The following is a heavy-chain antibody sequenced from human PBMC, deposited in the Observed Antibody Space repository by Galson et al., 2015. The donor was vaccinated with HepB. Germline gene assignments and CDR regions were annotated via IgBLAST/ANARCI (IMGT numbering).Heavy chain of an antibody. CDR1: GFTFSDSI. CDR2: IGVRTSNT. CDR3: AEGSESLRSGPGAD. D-gene: IGHD3-10*01. V-gene: IGHV1-58*02. J-gene: IGHJ4*02. Sequence: SVKVSCTASGFTFSDSIIHWVRQARGQRLEWIGWIGVRTSNTEYASTFQERVTITRDTSNSTAYMEMNSLTSEDTAIYFCAEGSESLRSGPGADWGQGTLVIFSS.